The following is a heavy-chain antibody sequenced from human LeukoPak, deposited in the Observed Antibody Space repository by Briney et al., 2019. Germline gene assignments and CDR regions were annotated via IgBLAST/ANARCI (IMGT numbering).Heavy chain of an antibody. Sequence: ASVKVSCKAPGYTFTSYYMHWVRQAPGQGLEWMGIINPSGGSTSYAQKFQGRVTMTRDTSTSTVYMELSSLRSEDTAVYYCARDRGFGYYGMDVWGKGTTVTVSS. D-gene: IGHD3-10*01. CDR1: GYTFTSYY. J-gene: IGHJ6*04. CDR3: ARDRGFGYYGMDV. V-gene: IGHV1-46*01. CDR2: INPSGGST.